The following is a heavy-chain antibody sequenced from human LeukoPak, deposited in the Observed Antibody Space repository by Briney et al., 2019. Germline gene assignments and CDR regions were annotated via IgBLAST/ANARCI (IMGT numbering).Heavy chain of an antibody. V-gene: IGHV4-39*07. CDR1: GLTFSDHY. CDR2: IYYRGST. J-gene: IGHJ4*02. CDR3: ARDLGHYYGSGNYVCPDY. D-gene: IGHD3-10*01. Sequence: GSLRLSCTASGLTFSDHYMDWVRQTPGKGLEWIGSIYYRGSTYYNPSLKSRVTISLDTSKNQFSLKLNSVTAADTAVYYCARDLGHYYGSGNYVCPDYWGQGTLVTVSS.